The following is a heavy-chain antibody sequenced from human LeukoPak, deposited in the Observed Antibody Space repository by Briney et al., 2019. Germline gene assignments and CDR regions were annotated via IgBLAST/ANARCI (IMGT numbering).Heavy chain of an antibody. J-gene: IGHJ5*02. V-gene: IGHV1-69*13. Sequence: SVKVSCKASGGTFSSYAISWVRQAPGQGLDWMGGIIPIFGTANYAQKFQGRVTITADESTSTAYMELSRLRLEDTAVYYCAREGAGTMVPRVPKWFDPWGQGTLVTVSS. CDR3: AREGAGTMVPRVPKWFDP. D-gene: IGHD3-10*01. CDR2: IIPIFGTA. CDR1: GGTFSSYA.